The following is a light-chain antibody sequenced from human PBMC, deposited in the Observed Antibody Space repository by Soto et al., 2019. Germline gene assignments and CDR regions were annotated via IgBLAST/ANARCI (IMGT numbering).Light chain of an antibody. V-gene: IGKV1-13*02. CDR1: RGISSY. Sequence: AIQLTQSPSSLSASVGERVTITCQASRGISSYLAWYQQKPGKAPKLLIYDASSLESGVPSRFSGSVSGTEFTLTINSLQPEDFATYYCQQLNSYPITFGQGTRLEIK. CDR2: DAS. J-gene: IGKJ5*01. CDR3: QQLNSYPIT.